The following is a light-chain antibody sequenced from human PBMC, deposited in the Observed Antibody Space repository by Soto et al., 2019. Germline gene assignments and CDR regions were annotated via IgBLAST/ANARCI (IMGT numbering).Light chain of an antibody. CDR3: AACDDRLSGLL. CDR1: SSNIGTNY. V-gene: IGLV1-47*03. J-gene: IGLJ2*01. Sequence: QSVLTQPPSTSGTPGQRVTISCSGTSSNIGTNYVYWYQQLPGTAPKLLIYRDNQRPSGVPDRFSGSKSGTSASLAISGLWSEDEADYYCAACDDRLSGLLFGGGTKLTVL. CDR2: RDN.